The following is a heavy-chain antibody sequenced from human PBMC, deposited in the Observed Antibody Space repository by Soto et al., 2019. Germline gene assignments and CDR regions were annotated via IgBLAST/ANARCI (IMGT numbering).Heavy chain of an antibody. V-gene: IGHV1-18*01. Sequence: ASVKVSCKASGYTFTRYCISWVRQAPGQGLEWMGWISAYNGNTNYAQKLQGRVTMTTDTSTSTAYMELRSLRSDDTAVYYCASSSSGVEAFDIWGQGTMVTVSS. CDR2: ISAYNGNT. J-gene: IGHJ3*02. CDR1: GYTFTRYC. D-gene: IGHD6-6*01. CDR3: ASSSSGVEAFDI.